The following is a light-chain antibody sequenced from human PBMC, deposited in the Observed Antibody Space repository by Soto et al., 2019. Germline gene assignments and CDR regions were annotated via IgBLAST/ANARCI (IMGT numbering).Light chain of an antibody. CDR1: SSDVGGYNY. CDR3: SSYTSSSTRV. J-gene: IGLJ1*01. Sequence: QSALTQPASESGSPGQSITISCTGTSSDVGGYNYVSWYQQHPGKAPKLMIYEVSNRPSGVSNRFSGSKSGNTASLTISGPQAEDEADYYCSSYTSSSTRVFGTGTKVTVL. CDR2: EVS. V-gene: IGLV2-14*01.